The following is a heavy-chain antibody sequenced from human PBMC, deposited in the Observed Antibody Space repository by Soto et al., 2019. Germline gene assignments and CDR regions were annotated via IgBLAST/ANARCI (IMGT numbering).Heavy chain of an antibody. J-gene: IGHJ6*02. CDR1: GYTFGIYS. D-gene: IGHD2-15*01. V-gene: IGHV1-18*01. Sequence: QVQLVQSGPEVKKPGASVKVSCKASGYTFGIYSITCVRQAPGQGLEWLGGINTYSGKTYYAQKVQGRVTLTTDTSTSTAYMDMRSLRSEDTAVYYCPRAHAPGRSPHYYGMDVWGLGTTVIVSS. CDR3: PRAHAPGRSPHYYGMDV. CDR2: INTYSGKT.